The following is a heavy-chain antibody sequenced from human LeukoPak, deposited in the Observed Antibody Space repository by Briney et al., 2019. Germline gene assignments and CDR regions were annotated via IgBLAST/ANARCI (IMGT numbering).Heavy chain of an antibody. CDR1: GGSISSSSYY. J-gene: IGHJ4*02. V-gene: IGHV4-39*07. D-gene: IGHD4-17*01. Sequence: SETLSLTCTVSGGSISSSSYYWGWIRQPPGKGLEWIGSIYYSGSTYYNPSLKSRVTKSVGTSKNQFSLKLSSVTAADTAVYYCARSWGYGDYEDYWGQGTLVTVSS. CDR2: IYYSGST. CDR3: ARSWGYGDYEDY.